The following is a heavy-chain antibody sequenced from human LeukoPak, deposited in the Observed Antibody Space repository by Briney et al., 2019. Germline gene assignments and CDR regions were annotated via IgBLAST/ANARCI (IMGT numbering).Heavy chain of an antibody. CDR2: INPNSGGT. CDR1: GYTFTSYY. J-gene: IGHJ4*02. V-gene: IGHV1-2*02. Sequence: GASVKVSCKASGYTFTSYYIHWVRQAPGQGLEWMAWINPNSGGTYYAQNFHDRITLTRDTSISTAYMELSRLRSDDTAIYYCARANALYCSSTSCLFDYWGQGTLVTVSS. CDR3: ARANALYCSSTSCLFDY. D-gene: IGHD2-2*01.